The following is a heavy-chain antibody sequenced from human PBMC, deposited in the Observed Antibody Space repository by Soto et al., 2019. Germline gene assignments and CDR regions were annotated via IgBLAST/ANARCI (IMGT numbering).Heavy chain of an antibody. J-gene: IGHJ4*02. CDR1: GGTFSSYA. V-gene: IGHV1-69*01. CDR2: IIPIFGTA. D-gene: IGHD3-16*01. Sequence: QVQLVQSGAEVKKPGSSVKVSCKASGGTFSSYAISWVRQAPGQGLEWMGGIIPIFGTANYAQKFQGRVPITADESTSTANLGPSSMGSEYTAGYYCSRWGGAGQFDYWGQGTLVTVSS. CDR3: SRWGGAGQFDY.